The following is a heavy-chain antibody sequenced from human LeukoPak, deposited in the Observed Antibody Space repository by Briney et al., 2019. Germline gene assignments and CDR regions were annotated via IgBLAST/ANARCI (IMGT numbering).Heavy chain of an antibody. D-gene: IGHD6-19*01. J-gene: IGHJ6*02. CDR3: ARVGSSGWYGYYYGMDV. Sequence: GGSLRLSCAASGFTFSSYAMHWVRQAPGKGLEWVAVISYDGSNKYYADSVEGRFTISRDNSKNTLYLQMNSLRAEDTAVYYCARVGSSGWYGYYYGMDVWGQGTTVTVSS. CDR2: ISYDGSNK. V-gene: IGHV3-30*04. CDR1: GFTFSSYA.